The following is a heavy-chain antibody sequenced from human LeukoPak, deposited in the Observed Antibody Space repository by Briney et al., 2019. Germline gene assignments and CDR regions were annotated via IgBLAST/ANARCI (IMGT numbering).Heavy chain of an antibody. D-gene: IGHD6-13*01. CDR1: TFTFSSNA. CDR3: SKFTGGSSSGFDY. CDR2: ISGSGGST. J-gene: IGHJ4*02. V-gene: IGHV3-23*01. Sequence: PGGSLRLSCSASTFTFSSNAMRWVGQAPGKGLKGCSAISGSGGSTYYAASVKGRFTMSRGNSKNTLYLQMNCLRADDTDVYYYSKFTGGSSSGFDYWGQGTLVIVSS.